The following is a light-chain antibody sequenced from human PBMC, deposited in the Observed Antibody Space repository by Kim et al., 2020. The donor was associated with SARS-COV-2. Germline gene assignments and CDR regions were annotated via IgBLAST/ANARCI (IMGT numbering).Light chain of an antibody. CDR3: QQSYGIPWT. CDR2: GAT. Sequence: DIQMTQSPSSLSPSVGDTVTITCRASQGLSNALAWYQHKPGKAPKLLVYGATTLQSGVPSRFSGSGSGTEYTLTISSLQPEDLVTFYCQQSYGIPWTFGQGTKLEI. CDR1: QGLSNA. V-gene: IGKV1-NL1*01. J-gene: IGKJ1*01.